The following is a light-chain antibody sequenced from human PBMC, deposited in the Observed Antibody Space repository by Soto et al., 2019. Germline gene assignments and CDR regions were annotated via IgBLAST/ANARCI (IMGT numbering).Light chain of an antibody. CDR1: ESVSDNY. CDR2: GAS. Sequence: EVVLTQSPDTLSLSPGETATLSCRASESVSDNYLAWYQQRSGQAPRLVIYGASSRASAVPDRFSGSGSGADFTLTISRLEPEDFAVYYCQQYGSSPLTFGGGTKVDIK. V-gene: IGKV3-20*01. J-gene: IGKJ4*01. CDR3: QQYGSSPLT.